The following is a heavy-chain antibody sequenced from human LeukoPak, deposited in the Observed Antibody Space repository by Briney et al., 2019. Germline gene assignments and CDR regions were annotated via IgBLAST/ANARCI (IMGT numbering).Heavy chain of an antibody. V-gene: IGHV3-23*01. D-gene: IGHD3-10*01. CDR1: EFTFSSYA. Sequence: GGSLRLSCAASEFTFSSYAMSWVRQTPGKGLEWVSAISGSGGSTYYADSVKGRFTISRDNSKKTLYLQMNSLRAEDTAVYYCACNYYGSGSYDYFDHWGQGTLVTVSS. J-gene: IGHJ4*02. CDR3: ACNYYGSGSYDYFDH. CDR2: ISGSGGST.